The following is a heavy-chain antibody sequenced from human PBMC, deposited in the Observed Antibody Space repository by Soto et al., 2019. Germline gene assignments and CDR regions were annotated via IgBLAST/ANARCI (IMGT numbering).Heavy chain of an antibody. CDR1: GFTFSSYG. Sequence: QVQLVESGGCVVQPGRSLRLSCAASGFTFSSYGMHWVRQAPGKGLEWVAVIWYDGSNKYYADSVKGRFTISRDNSKNTLYLQMNSLRAEDTAVYYCARGIVLVPAALGYWGQGTLVTVSS. J-gene: IGHJ4*02. CDR2: IWYDGSNK. D-gene: IGHD2-2*01. V-gene: IGHV3-33*01. CDR3: ARGIVLVPAALGY.